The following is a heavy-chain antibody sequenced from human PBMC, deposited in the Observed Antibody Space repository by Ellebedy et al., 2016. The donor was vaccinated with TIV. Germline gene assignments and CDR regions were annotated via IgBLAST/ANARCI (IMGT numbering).Heavy chain of an antibody. CDR3: AKGGDFGSGTYLDY. CDR2: INPNSGKT. J-gene: IGHJ4*02. V-gene: IGHV1-8*01. Sequence: AASVKVSCKASGYTFSNDDINWVRQASGQGLEWMGRINPNSGKTDFAQNFQGKITMTRNTSISAAYMELTSLKSEDTAVYYCAKGGDFGSGTYLDYWGQGTRVTVSS. CDR1: GYTFSNDD. D-gene: IGHD3-10*01.